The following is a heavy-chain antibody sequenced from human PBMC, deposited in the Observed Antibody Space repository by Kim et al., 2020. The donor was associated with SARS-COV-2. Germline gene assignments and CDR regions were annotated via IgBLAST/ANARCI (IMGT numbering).Heavy chain of an antibody. V-gene: IGHV3-53*01. CDR3: ARGGARYGMDV. J-gene: IGHJ6*02. D-gene: IGHD3-16*01. CDR2: T. Sequence: TYYADSVKGRFTISRDNSKNTLYLQMNSLRAEDTAVYYCARGGARYGMDVWGQGTTVTVSS.